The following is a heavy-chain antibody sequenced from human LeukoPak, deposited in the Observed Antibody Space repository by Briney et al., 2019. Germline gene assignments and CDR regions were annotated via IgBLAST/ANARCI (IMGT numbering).Heavy chain of an antibody. CDR1: GYTFTGYY. D-gene: IGHD2-2*01. V-gene: IGHV1-18*04. CDR2: ISAYNGNT. J-gene: IGHJ4*02. CDR3: ATRGVVVPAAIDY. Sequence: GASVKVSCKASGYTFTGYYMHWVRQAPGQGLEWMGWISAYNGNTNYAQKLQGRVTMTTDTSTSTAYMELRSLRSDDTAVYYCATRGVVVPAAIDYWGQGTLVTVSS.